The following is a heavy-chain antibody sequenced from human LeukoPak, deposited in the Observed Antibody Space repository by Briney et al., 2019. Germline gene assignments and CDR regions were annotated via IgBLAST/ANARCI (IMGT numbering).Heavy chain of an antibody. CDR1: GGTFSSYA. CDR3: ARVVGYCSGGSCEHYYYYGMDV. CDR2: IIPILGIA. V-gene: IGHV1-69*04. J-gene: IGHJ6*02. Sequence: ASVKVSCKASGGTFSSYAISWVRQAPGQGLEWMGRIIPILGIANYAQKFQGRVTITADKSTSTAYMELSSLRSEDTAVHYCARVVGYCSGGSCEHYYYYGMDVWGQGTTVTVSS. D-gene: IGHD2-15*01.